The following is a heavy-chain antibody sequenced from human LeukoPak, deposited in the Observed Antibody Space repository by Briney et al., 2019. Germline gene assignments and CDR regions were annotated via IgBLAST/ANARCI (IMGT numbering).Heavy chain of an antibody. Sequence: GGSLRLSCAASGFTFSSYSMNWVRQAPGKGLEWVSSISSSSDFIYYADSVKGRFTISRDNAKNSLYLQMNSLRVEDTGVYYCARARYSSSWSIGYWGQGTLVTVSS. CDR2: ISSSSDFI. CDR1: GFTFSSYS. V-gene: IGHV3-21*01. D-gene: IGHD6-13*01. J-gene: IGHJ4*02. CDR3: ARARYSSSWSIGY.